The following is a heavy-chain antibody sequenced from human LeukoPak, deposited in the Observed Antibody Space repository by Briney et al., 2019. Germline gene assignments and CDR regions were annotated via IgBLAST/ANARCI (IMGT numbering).Heavy chain of an antibody. CDR2: MNPKSGNT. CDR3: AKGTRSYWDAFDI. CDR1: GYTFTSYD. J-gene: IGHJ3*02. Sequence: ASVKVSCKASGYTFTSYDINWVRQATGQGPEWMGWMNPKSGNTVYAQKFQGRVTITRNTPISTVYMELRSLRSEDTAVYYCAKGTRSYWDAFDIWGQGTMVTVSS. D-gene: IGHD1-26*01. V-gene: IGHV1-8*01.